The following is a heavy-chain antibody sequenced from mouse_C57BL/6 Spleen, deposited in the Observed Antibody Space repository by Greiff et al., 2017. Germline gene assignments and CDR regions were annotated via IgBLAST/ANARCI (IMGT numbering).Heavy chain of an antibody. J-gene: IGHJ1*03. CDR1: GYTFTSYW. V-gene: IGHV1-55*01. CDR2: IYPGSGST. CDR3: ANYGSSHWYFDV. D-gene: IGHD1-1*01. Sequence: QVQLQQPGAELVKPGASVKMSCKASGYTFTSYWITWVKQRPGQGLEWIGDIYPGSGSTNYNEKFKSKATLTVDTSSSTAHMQLSSLTSEDSAVYYCANYGSSHWYFDVWGTGTTVTVSS.